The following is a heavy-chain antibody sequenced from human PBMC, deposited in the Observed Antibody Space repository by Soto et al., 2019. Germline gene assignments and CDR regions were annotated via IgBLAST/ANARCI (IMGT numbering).Heavy chain of an antibody. CDR3: ATTVNVDTAMVGYFDL. Sequence: SETLSLTCAVYGGSFSGYYWSWIRQPPGKGLEWIGEINHSGSTNYNPSLKSRVTISVDTSKNQFSLKLSSVTAADTAVYYCATTVNVDTAMVGYFDLWGRGTLVT. D-gene: IGHD5-18*01. CDR2: INHSGST. V-gene: IGHV4-34*01. CDR1: GGSFSGYY. J-gene: IGHJ2*01.